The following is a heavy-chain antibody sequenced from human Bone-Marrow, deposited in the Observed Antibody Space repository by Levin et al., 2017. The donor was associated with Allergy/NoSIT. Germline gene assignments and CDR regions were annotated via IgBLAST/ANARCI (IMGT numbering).Heavy chain of an antibody. J-gene: IGHJ3*02. CDR3: AKDRSDYYDSDAFDI. CDR2: ISWNSGSI. CDR1: GFTFDDYA. D-gene: IGHD3-22*01. Sequence: SCAASGFTFDDYAMHWVRQAPGKGLEWVSGISWNSGSIGYADSVKGRFTISRDNAKNSLYLQMNSLRAEDTALYYCAKDRSDYYDSDAFDIWGQGTMVTVSS. V-gene: IGHV3-9*01.